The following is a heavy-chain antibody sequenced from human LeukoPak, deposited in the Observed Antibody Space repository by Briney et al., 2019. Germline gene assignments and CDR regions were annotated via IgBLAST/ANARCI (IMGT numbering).Heavy chain of an antibody. D-gene: IGHD3-3*02. Sequence: PSETLSLTRTVVGGSISSRDENWNWIRQPPGKGLEWIGNVDYNGNIYYRPSLKSRALVSVDTSKNQVSLRLTSVTVADTAVYFCARSNHFWSGFLDTWGQGTLVTVSS. CDR3: ARSNHFWSGFLDT. CDR2: VDYNGNI. CDR1: GGSISSRDEN. J-gene: IGHJ4*02. V-gene: IGHV4-39*07.